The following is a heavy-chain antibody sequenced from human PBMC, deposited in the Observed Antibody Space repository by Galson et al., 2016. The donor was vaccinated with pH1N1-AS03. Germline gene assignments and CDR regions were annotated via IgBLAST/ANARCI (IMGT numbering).Heavy chain of an antibody. CDR1: GFTFSSHS. CDR2: ISSSSSTI. V-gene: IGHV3-48*02. J-gene: IGHJ5*02. Sequence: LRLSCAASGFTFSSHSMNWVRQAPGKGLEWVAYISSSSSTIYYADSVKGRFTISRDNAKNSLYLQMNSLRDEDTAVYYCARDQGSNYVPNWFDPWGQGTLVTVSS. CDR3: ARDQGSNYVPNWFDP. D-gene: IGHD4-11*01.